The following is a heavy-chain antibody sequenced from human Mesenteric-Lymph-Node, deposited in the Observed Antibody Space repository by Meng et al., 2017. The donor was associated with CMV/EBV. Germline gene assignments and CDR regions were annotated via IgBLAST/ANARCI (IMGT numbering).Heavy chain of an antibody. D-gene: IGHD1-20*01. V-gene: IGHV5-51*01. J-gene: IGHJ6*02. CDR2: IYPGDSDT. CDR1: GYSFTSYW. Sequence: GESLKISCKGSGYSFTSYWIGWVRQMPGKGLEWMGIIYPGDSDTRYSPSFQGQVTISADKSISTAYLQWSSLKASDTAMYYCARHLTGSQVDYYYGMDVWGQGTTVNVSS. CDR3: ARHLTGSQVDYYYGMDV.